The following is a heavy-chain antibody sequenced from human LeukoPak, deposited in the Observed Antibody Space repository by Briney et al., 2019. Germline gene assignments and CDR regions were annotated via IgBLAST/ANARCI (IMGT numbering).Heavy chain of an antibody. CDR2: ISSSSSYI. Sequence: PGGSLRLSCAASGFTFSSYSMNWVRQAPGKGLEWVSSISSSSSYIYYAESVKGRFTISRDNAKNSLYLQMNSLRTEDTAVYYCAREDSSGWAGVYYFDYWGQGTLVTVSS. CDR3: AREDSSGWAGVYYFDY. V-gene: IGHV3-21*01. D-gene: IGHD6-19*01. J-gene: IGHJ4*02. CDR1: GFTFSSYS.